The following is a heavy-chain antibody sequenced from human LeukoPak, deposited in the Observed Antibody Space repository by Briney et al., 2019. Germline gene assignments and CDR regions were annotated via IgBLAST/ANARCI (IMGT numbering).Heavy chain of an antibody. CDR3: AGLIRGVIIDPADY. Sequence: PGGSLRLSCAASGFTVSSNYMSWVRQAPGKGLEWVSVIYSGGSTYYADSVKGRFTISRDNSKNTLYLQMNSLRAEDTAVYYCAGLIRGVIIDPADYWGQGTLVTVSS. CDR1: GFTVSSNY. CDR2: IYSGGST. D-gene: IGHD3-10*01. V-gene: IGHV3-66*02. J-gene: IGHJ4*02.